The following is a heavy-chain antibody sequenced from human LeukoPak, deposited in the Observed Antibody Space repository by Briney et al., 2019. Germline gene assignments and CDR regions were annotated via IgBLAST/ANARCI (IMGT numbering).Heavy chain of an antibody. CDR3: ARDLSPLSGWYPGLDY. CDR1: GFTFSSYW. Sequence: GGSLRLSCAASGFTFSSYWMRWVRQAPGKGLERVANIKQDGSEKYYVDSVKGRFTISRDNAKNSLYLQMNSLRAEDTAVYYCARDLSPLSGWYPGLDYWGQGTLVTVSS. J-gene: IGHJ4*02. V-gene: IGHV3-7*01. CDR2: IKQDGSEK. D-gene: IGHD6-19*01.